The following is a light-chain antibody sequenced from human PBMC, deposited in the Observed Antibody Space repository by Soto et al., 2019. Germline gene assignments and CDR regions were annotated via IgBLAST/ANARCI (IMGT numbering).Light chain of an antibody. Sequence: QSALTQPASVSGSPRQSITISCTGATSDFGGSKYVSWYQHHPGKAPKLMIYEVSNRPSGVSNRFSGSKSGNTASLTISGLQAGDEAAYYCSAYAGSSAPVLFGGGTKLT. CDR3: SAYAGSSAPVL. CDR2: EVS. CDR1: TSDFGGSKY. V-gene: IGLV2-14*01. J-gene: IGLJ2*01.